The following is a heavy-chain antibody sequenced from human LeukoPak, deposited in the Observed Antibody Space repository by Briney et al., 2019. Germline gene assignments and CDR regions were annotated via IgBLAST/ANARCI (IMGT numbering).Heavy chain of an antibody. D-gene: IGHD5-24*01. J-gene: IGHJ3*02. Sequence: SETLSLTCTVSSGSISTSSYYWGWIRQPPGKGLEWIGSIYYSGSTYYNPSLKSRVTISVDTSKNQFSLKLSSVTAADTAVYYCAGRLWRRDGYNLSAFDIWGQGTMVTVSS. CDR3: AGRLWRRDGYNLSAFDI. CDR1: SGSISTSSYY. V-gene: IGHV4-39*07. CDR2: IYYSGST.